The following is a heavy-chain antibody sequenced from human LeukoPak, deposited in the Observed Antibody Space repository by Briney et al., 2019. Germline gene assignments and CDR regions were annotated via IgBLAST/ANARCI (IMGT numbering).Heavy chain of an antibody. D-gene: IGHD5-18*01. Sequence: GGSLRLSCVGSGFTIHDHAMHWVRQAPGKGLEWVSGISWNSGSIGYADSVKGRFTISRDNAKNSLYLQMNSLRAEDTALYYCAKGLRGYSYGPFDYWGQGTLVAVSS. CDR2: ISWNSGSI. J-gene: IGHJ4*02. V-gene: IGHV3-9*01. CDR1: GFTIHDHA. CDR3: AKGLRGYSYGPFDY.